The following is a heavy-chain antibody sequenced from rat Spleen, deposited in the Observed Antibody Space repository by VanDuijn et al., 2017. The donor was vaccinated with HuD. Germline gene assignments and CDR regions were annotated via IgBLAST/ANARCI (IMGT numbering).Heavy chain of an antibody. Sequence: EVQLVESGGGLVQPGRSLKLSCAASGFTFSNYDMAWVRQAPTKGLEWVASISYDGTATYYRDSVKGRFSISRDNAKSSLYLQMDSLRSEETANYYCVRQGYLRDWYFDFWGPGTMVTVSS. CDR3: VRQGYLRDWYFDF. CDR2: ISYDGTAT. CDR1: GFTFSNYD. V-gene: IGHV5-20*01. D-gene: IGHD2-5*01. J-gene: IGHJ1*01.